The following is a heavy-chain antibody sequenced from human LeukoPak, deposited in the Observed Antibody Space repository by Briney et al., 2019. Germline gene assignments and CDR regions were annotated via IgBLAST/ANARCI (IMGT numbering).Heavy chain of an antibody. CDR1: GGSFSGYY. CDR3: VSGFYGMDV. V-gene: IGHV4-34*01. J-gene: IGHJ6*02. Sequence: SQTLSLTCAVYGGSFSGYYWSWIRQPPGKGLEWIGEINHSGSTNYNPSLKSRVTISVDTSKNQFSLKLSSVTAADTAVYYCVSGFYGMDVWGQGTTVTVSS. CDR2: INHSGST.